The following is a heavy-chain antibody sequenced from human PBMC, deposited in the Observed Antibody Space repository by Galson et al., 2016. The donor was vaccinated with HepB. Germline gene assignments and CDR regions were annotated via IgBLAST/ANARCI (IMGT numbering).Heavy chain of an antibody. Sequence: TLSLTCTVSGGSIRGTYHWSWIRHRPGKGLEWIGYIYSKGSTYYNPSFKSRLTISIGTSKNQFSLNLTSVTAADTAFYYCAGGDYGMDVWGQGTTVTVSS. V-gene: IGHV4-31*03. CDR3: AGGDYGMDV. CDR1: GGSIRGTYH. CDR2: IYSKGST. J-gene: IGHJ6*02.